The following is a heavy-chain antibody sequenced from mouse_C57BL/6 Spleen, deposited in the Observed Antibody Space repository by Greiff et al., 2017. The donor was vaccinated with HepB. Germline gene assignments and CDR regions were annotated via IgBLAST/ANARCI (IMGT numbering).Heavy chain of an antibody. CDR2: IYPRSGNT. Sequence: VQGVESGAELARPGASVKLSCKASGYTFTSYGISWVKQRTGQGLEWIGEIYPRSGNTYYNEKFKGKATLTADKSSSTAYMELRSLTSEDSAVYFCAGTAQVYFDYWGQGPTLTVSS. CDR1: GYTFTSYG. J-gene: IGHJ2*01. D-gene: IGHD3-2*02. V-gene: IGHV1-81*01. CDR3: AGTAQVYFDY.